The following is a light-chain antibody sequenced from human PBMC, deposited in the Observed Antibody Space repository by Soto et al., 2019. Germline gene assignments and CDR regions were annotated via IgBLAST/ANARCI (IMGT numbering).Light chain of an antibody. CDR3: QQYGSSPPIT. J-gene: IGKJ5*01. V-gene: IGKV3-20*01. CDR2: GAS. CDR1: QSVSSSY. Sequence: IVLTQSPGTLSLSPGERATLSCRASQSVSSSYLAWYQQKPGQAPRLLIYGASSRATGIPDRFSGSGSGTDFTLTISRLEPEYFSVYYCQQYGSSPPITFGQGTRLEIK.